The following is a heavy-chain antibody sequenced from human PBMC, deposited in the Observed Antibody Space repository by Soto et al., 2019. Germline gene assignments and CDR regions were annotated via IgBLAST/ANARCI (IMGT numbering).Heavy chain of an antibody. Sequence: PSATLSLTCAVSGGSINGHFWSWIRQSPGKGLEWIGHVYYSGSTSYSPSLKSRVSISVDTSKNQFSLEVHSLTAADTAVYYCARAGTNMVQFDYWGQGTLVTVSS. CDR1: GGSINGHF. J-gene: IGHJ4*02. CDR3: ARAGTNMVQFDY. CDR2: VYYSGST. V-gene: IGHV4-59*11. D-gene: IGHD3-10*01.